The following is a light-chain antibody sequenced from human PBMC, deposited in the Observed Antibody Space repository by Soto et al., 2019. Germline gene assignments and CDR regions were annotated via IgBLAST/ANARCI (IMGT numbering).Light chain of an antibody. CDR1: QSVLYTS. Sequence: EIVLTQSPGTLSLSPGERATLSCRASQSVLYTSVAWYQQKPGQAPRLLIFGASSRATGIPDRFSGSGSGTDFTLTSARLEPEDFAVYYCQQYANSPVTFGQGTRLEIE. V-gene: IGKV3-20*01. J-gene: IGKJ5*01. CDR3: QQYANSPVT. CDR2: GAS.